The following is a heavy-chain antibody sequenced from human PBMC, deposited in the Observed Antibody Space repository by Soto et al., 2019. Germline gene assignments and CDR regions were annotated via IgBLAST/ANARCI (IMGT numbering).Heavy chain of an antibody. CDR1: GYTFTSYG. J-gene: IGHJ6*02. Sequence: ASVKVSCKASGYTFTSYGISWVRQAPGQGLEWMGWISANNGSTNYAQKFQGRVTMTRDTSISTAYMELSRLRSDDTAVYYCARGGGYCTNGVCYGSTYGMDVWGQGTTVTVSS. CDR3: ARGGGYCTNGVCYGSTYGMDV. D-gene: IGHD2-8*01. CDR2: ISANNGST. V-gene: IGHV1-18*01.